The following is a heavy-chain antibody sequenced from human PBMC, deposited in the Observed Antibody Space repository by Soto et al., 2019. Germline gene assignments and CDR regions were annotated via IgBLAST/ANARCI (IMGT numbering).Heavy chain of an antibody. J-gene: IGHJ6*03. V-gene: IGHV3-9*01. CDR2: ISWNSGSI. CDR3: AKDQIAAADPYYYYYYMDV. D-gene: IGHD6-13*01. CDR1: GFTFDDYA. Sequence: PGGSLRLSCAASGFTFDDYAMHWVRQAPGKGLEWVSGISWNSGSIGYADSVKGRFTISRDNAKNSLYLQMNSLRAEDTALYYCAKDQIAAADPYYYYYYMDVWGKGTTVTVSS.